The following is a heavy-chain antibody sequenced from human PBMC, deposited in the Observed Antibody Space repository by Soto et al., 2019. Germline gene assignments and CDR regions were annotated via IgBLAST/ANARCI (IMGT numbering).Heavy chain of an antibody. J-gene: IGHJ4*02. D-gene: IGHD1-26*01. CDR1: GYTFTSYA. Sequence: EAPVKVSCKASGYTFTSYAMHWVRQAPGQRLEWMGWINPGNGNTKFSQKFQGRATITRDTSATTAYLALTSLRSEDTGVYFCAREVGGSRGWSGLASVYFDSWGQGALVTVSS. CDR2: INPGNGNT. CDR3: AREVGGSRGWSGLASVYFDS. V-gene: IGHV1-3*01.